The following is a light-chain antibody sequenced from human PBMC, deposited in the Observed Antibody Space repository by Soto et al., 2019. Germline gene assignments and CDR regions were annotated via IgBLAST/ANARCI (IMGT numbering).Light chain of an antibody. CDR3: QTWGTGSNWV. J-gene: IGLJ3*02. CDR1: SGHISYA. Sequence: QSVLTQSPSASASLGASVKLTCTLSSGHISYAIAWHQQQPEKGPRYLMKLNSDGSHSKGDGIPDRFSGSSSGAERYLTISSLQSEDEADYYCQTWGTGSNWVFGGGTKLTVL. CDR2: LNSDGSH. V-gene: IGLV4-69*01.